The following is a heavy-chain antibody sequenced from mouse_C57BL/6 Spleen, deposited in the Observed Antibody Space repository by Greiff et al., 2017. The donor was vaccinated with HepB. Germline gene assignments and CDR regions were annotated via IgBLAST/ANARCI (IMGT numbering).Heavy chain of an antibody. V-gene: IGHV1-26*01. Sequence: EVQLQQSGPELVKPGASVKISCKASGYTFTDYYMNWVKQSHGKSLEWIGDINPNNGGTSYNQKFKGKATLTVDKSSSTAYMELRSLTSEDSAVYYCATGKGYWGQGTTLTVSS. CDR3: ATGKGY. D-gene: IGHD4-1*01. J-gene: IGHJ2*01. CDR2: INPNNGGT. CDR1: GYTFTDYY.